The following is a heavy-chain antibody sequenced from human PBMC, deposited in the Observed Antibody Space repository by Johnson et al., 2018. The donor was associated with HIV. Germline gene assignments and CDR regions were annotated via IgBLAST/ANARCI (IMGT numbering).Heavy chain of an antibody. Sequence: QVQLVESGGGVVQHGRSLRLSCAASGITFSDYAMHWVRQAPGKGLEWVAVISYDGSNKYYADSVKGRFTISRDNSKNTLYLQMNSLRAEDTALYYCAKDMVVRENGAFDIWGQGTMVTVSS. V-gene: IGHV3-30-3*01. CDR3: AKDMVVRENGAFDI. CDR2: ISYDGSNK. D-gene: IGHD3-10*01. CDR1: GITFSDYA. J-gene: IGHJ3*02.